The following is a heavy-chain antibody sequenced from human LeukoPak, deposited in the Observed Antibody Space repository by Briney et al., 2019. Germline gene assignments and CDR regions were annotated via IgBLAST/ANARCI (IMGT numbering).Heavy chain of an antibody. V-gene: IGHV3-23*01. CDR3: TKDDSSSWYDYFFDY. J-gene: IGHJ4*02. CDR1: GFAFSSSS. CDR2: ISGAGGSS. D-gene: IGHD3-22*01. Sequence: AGSLRLSCATSGFAFSSSSMSWVRQAPGKGLEWVSTISGAGGSSWYAESVKGRFTISRDNSMNSVSLQMSSLRVEDTAIYYCTKDDSSSWYDYFFDYWGQGTLVTVSS.